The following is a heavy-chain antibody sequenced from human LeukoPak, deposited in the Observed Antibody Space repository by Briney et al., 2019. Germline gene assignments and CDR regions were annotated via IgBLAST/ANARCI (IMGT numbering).Heavy chain of an antibody. CDR1: GFTFSDYY. J-gene: IGHJ4*02. D-gene: IGHD2-2*01. V-gene: IGHV3-23*01. Sequence: GGSLRLSCAASGFTFSDYYMSWIRQAPGKGLEWVSIISGSGGTTFYADSVKGRFTISRDNSKNTLYVQMNSLRAEDTAVYYCAKRDCTSTSCPFGFWGQGTLVTVSS. CDR3: AKRDCTSTSCPFGF. CDR2: ISGSGGTT.